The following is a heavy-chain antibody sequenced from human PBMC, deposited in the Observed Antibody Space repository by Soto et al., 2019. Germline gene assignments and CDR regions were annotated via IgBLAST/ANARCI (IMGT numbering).Heavy chain of an antibody. V-gene: IGHV1-18*01. CDR3: ATFSVGATIDY. CDR2: ISAYNGNT. J-gene: IGHJ4*02. Sequence: ASVKVSCKASGYTFTSYGISWVRQAPGQGLEWMGWISAYNGNTNYAQKLQGRVTMTTDTSTSTAYMELRSLRSEDTAVYYCATFSVGATIDYWGQGTLVTVSS. CDR1: GYTFTSYG. D-gene: IGHD1-26*01.